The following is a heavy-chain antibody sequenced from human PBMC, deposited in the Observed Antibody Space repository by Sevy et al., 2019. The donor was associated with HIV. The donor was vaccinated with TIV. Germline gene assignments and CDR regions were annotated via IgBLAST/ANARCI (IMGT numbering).Heavy chain of an antibody. Sequence: GGSLRLSCAGSGFTFSDAAIHWVRQASGKGLEWLGRIRGKANNYATAYAASVKDRFSISRNDFKDTAYLQMNSLRTEDAAMYYCSIYYDIRAFYSWGQGTQVTVSS. J-gene: IGHJ4*02. D-gene: IGHD3-22*01. CDR1: GFTFSDAA. CDR2: IRGKANNYAT. CDR3: SIYYDIRAFYS. V-gene: IGHV3-73*01.